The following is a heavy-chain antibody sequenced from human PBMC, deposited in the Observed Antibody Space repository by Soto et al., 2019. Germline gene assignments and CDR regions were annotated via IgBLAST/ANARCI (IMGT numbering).Heavy chain of an antibody. D-gene: IGHD3-10*01. CDR2: ISSSSSYT. CDR1: GFTFSDYY. J-gene: IGHJ6*02. CDR3: ARVPYYFASGTDYGMDV. V-gene: IGHV3-11*06. Sequence: GGSLRLSCAASGFTFSDYYMSWIRQAPGKGLEWVSYISSSSSYTNYADSVKGRFTISRDNAKKSLYLQMNSLRAEDTAVYYCARVPYYFASGTDYGMDVWGQGTTVTSP.